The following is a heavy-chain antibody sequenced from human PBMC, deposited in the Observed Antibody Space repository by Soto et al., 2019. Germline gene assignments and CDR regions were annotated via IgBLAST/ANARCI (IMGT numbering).Heavy chain of an antibody. CDR3: ARVDREDILVVVGARPGEYGIDI. CDR1: GFTFRNYA. CDR2: IAYDGSNA. V-gene: IGHV3-30-3*01. D-gene: IGHD2-15*01. J-gene: IGHJ6*02. Sequence: QVQLVESGGGVVQPGGSLRLSCAASGFTFRNYAMHWVRQAPGKGLECLAVIAYDGSNAFYRDSVKGRFTISRDNSKNTLYLHMNRLRSEDTRVYYCARVDREDILVVVGARPGEYGIDISAQGPTVTVSS.